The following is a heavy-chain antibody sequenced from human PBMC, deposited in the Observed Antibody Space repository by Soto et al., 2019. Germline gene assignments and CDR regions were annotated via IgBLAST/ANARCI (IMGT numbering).Heavy chain of an antibody. CDR3: ARGRDGHY. CDR2: ISAQNRKT. V-gene: IGHV1-18*01. CDR1: GYTFTSYG. J-gene: IGHJ4*02. Sequence: QVHLVQSGAEVKKPGASVKVSCKASGYTFTSYGITWVRQAPGQGLEWMGWISAQNRKTDYGQKIKGRVIVTSDTATSTAYMELRSLRPDDKAVYYFARGRDGHYWGQGALVTVSS.